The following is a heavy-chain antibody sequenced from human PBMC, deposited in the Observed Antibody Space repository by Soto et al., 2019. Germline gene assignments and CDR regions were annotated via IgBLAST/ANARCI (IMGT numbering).Heavy chain of an antibody. CDR2: IHYSGST. CDR1: GGSVSSGSYY. CDR3: ARTPNIQLWTRGYFDL. D-gene: IGHD5-18*01. V-gene: IGHV4-61*01. Sequence: LSLTCTVSGGSVSSGSYYWSWSRQPPGKGLEWIGYIHYSGSTNYNPSLKSRVTISVDTSKNQFSLKLSSVTAADTAVYYCARTPNIQLWTRGYFDLWGRGTLVTVSS. J-gene: IGHJ2*01.